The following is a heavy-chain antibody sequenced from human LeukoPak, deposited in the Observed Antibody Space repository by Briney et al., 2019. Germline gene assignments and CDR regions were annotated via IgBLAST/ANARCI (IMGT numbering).Heavy chain of an antibody. CDR3: ARHSGSGWTGGY. CDR2: IYPGDSDA. CDR1: GHSFTNYW. V-gene: IGHV5-51*01. Sequence: GESLKISCRGSGHSFTNYWIAWVRQMPGKGLEWMGIIYPGDSDARYSPSFQGQVTTSADKSISTAYLQWSSLKASDTAMYYCARHSGSGWTGGYWGQGTLVTVSS. J-gene: IGHJ4*02. D-gene: IGHD6-19*01.